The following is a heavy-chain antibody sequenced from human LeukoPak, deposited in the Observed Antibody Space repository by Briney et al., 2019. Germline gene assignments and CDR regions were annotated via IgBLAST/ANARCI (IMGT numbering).Heavy chain of an antibody. Sequence: GGSLRLSCAASGFTFSSYAMSWVRQAPGKGLEWVSYISSSGSTIYYADSVKGRFTISRDNAKNSLYLQMNSLRAEDTAVYYCARDLRPPYYDSSGYYYQPVDYWGQGTLVTVSS. CDR3: ARDLRPPYYDSSGYYYQPVDY. V-gene: IGHV3-48*04. J-gene: IGHJ4*02. CDR1: GFTFSSYA. D-gene: IGHD3-22*01. CDR2: ISSSGSTI.